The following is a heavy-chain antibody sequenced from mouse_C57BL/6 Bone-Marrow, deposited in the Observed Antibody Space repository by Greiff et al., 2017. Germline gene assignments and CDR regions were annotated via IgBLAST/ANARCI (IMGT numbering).Heavy chain of an antibody. CDR1: GFSLTSYG. D-gene: IGHD2-4*01. Sequence: QVQLQQSGPGLVQPSQSLYITCTVSGFSLTSYGVHWVRQSPGKGLEWLGVIWRGGSTDYNAAFMSRLSITKDNSKSQVFFKMNSLQADDTAIYYCAKASFYYDYDGYAMDYWGQGTSVTVSS. CDR2: IWRGGST. CDR3: AKASFYYDYDGYAMDY. J-gene: IGHJ4*01. V-gene: IGHV2-5*01.